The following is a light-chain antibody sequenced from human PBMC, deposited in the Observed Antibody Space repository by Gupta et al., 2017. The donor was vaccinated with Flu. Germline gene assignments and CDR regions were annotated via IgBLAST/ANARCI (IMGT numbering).Light chain of an antibody. CDR3: ETWDSYV. V-gene: IGLV4-60*03. CDR1: SGHSSYI. CDR2: LEGSGSY. J-gene: IGLJ1*01. Sequence: QPVLTQSSSASASLGSSVKLTCTLSSGHSSYIIAWHQQQPGKAPRYLMKLEGSGSYNKGSGVPDRFSGSSSGADRYLTIANLQAEDEADYYCETWDSYVFGTGTKVTVL.